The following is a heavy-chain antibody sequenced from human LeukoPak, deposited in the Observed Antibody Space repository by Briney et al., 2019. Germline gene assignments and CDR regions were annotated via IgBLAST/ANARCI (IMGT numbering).Heavy chain of an antibody. D-gene: IGHD2-15*01. V-gene: IGHV4-38-2*02. CDR3: ARGGVVVAATPDSDAFDI. CDR2: IYHSGST. J-gene: IGHJ3*02. CDR1: GYSISSGYY. Sequence: SETLSLTCTVSGYSISSGYYWGWIRQPPGKGLEWIGSIYHSGSTYYNPSLKSRVTISVDTSKNQFSLKLSSVTAADTAVYYCARGGVVVAATPDSDAFDIWGQGTMVTVSS.